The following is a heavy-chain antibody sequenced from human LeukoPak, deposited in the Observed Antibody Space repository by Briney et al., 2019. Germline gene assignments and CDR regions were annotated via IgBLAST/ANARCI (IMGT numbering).Heavy chain of an antibody. CDR1: VGSISSYY. J-gene: IGHJ4*02. Sequence: PSETLSLTCTVSVGSISSYYWSWIRQPPGKGLEWIGYIYYSVSTNYNPSLKRRVTISVATSKNQFSLKLSSVTAADPAVYYCARDGGGQLWPLFDYWGQGTLVTVSS. CDR2: IYYSVST. V-gene: IGHV4-59*01. CDR3: ARDGGGQLWPLFDY. D-gene: IGHD5-18*01.